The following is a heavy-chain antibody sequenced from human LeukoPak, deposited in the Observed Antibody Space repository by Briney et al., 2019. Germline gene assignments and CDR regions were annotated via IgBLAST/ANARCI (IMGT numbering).Heavy chain of an antibody. CDR3: ARGGGIVYPYYGSGSYYFDY. V-gene: IGHV4-59*01. CDR2: IYYSGST. D-gene: IGHD3-10*01. J-gene: IGHJ4*02. Sequence: PSETLSLTCTVSGGSISSYYWSWIRQPPGKGLEWIGYIYYSGSTNYNPSLKSRVTISVDTSKNQFSLKLSSVTAADTAVYYCARGGGIVYPYYGSGSYYFDYWGQGTLVTVSS. CDR1: GGSISSYY.